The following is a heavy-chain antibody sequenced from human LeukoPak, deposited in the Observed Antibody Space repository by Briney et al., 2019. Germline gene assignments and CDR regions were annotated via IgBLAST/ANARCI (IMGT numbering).Heavy chain of an antibody. CDR3: ARDPGGCGGDCYSGFHY. J-gene: IGHJ4*02. V-gene: IGHV3-23*01. CDR2: ISGSGDST. Sequence: SGGSLRLSCAASGFTFSSYAMNWVRQAPGKGLEWVSTISGSGDSTYYADSVKGRFTISRDNSKNTLYLQMNSLRAEDTAVYYCARDPGGCGGDCYSGFHYWGQGTLVTVSS. D-gene: IGHD2-21*02. CDR1: GFTFSSYA.